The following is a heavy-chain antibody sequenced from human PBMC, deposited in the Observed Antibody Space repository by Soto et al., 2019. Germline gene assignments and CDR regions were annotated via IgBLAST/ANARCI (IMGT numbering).Heavy chain of an antibody. Sequence: EVQLLESGGGLIQPGGSLRLSCAASGFTFNNYAMSWVRQAPGKGLEWVSVISGSGDGTYYADSVKGRFTISRDNSKTTLYLHMNSLRVEDTAVYYCAKGPGYCSFGRCSRIDYWGQGTLVTVSS. J-gene: IGHJ4*02. CDR3: AKGPGYCSFGRCSRIDY. CDR1: GFTFNNYA. D-gene: IGHD2-15*01. CDR2: ISGSGDGT. V-gene: IGHV3-23*01.